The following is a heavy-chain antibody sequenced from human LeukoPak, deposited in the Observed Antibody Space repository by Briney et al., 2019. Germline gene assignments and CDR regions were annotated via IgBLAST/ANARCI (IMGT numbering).Heavy chain of an antibody. CDR2: IKQDGSEK. Sequence: GGSLRLSCAACGFIYSIYWMSWVRQAPGKGLEWVANIKQDGSEKYYVDSVKGRFTISRDNAKNSLDLQMNSLRAEDTAVYYCGRAAYSSSWSRNYYYYYMDVWGKGTTVTVSS. V-gene: IGHV3-7*04. CDR1: GFIYSIYW. CDR3: GRAAYSSSWSRNYYYYYMDV. D-gene: IGHD6-13*01. J-gene: IGHJ6*03.